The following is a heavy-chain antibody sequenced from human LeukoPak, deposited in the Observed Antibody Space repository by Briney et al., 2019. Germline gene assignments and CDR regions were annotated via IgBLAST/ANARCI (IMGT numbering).Heavy chain of an antibody. D-gene: IGHD6-13*01. J-gene: IGHJ6*03. CDR1: GYTFTSYG. V-gene: IGHV1-18*01. CDR2: ISAYNGNT. CDR3: ARENDAYSQGYYYYMDV. Sequence: ASVKVSCKASGYTFTSYGISWVRQAPGQGLEWMGWISAYNGNTNYAQKLQGRVTMTTDTSTSTAYMELRSLRSDDTAVYYCARENDAYSQGYYYYMDVWGKGTTVTVSS.